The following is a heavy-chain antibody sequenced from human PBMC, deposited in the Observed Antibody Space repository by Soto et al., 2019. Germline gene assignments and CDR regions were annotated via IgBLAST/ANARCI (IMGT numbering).Heavy chain of an antibody. CDR1: GFTFSSYG. Sequence: GGSLRLSCAASGFTFSSYGMHWVRQAPGKGLEWVAVIWYDGSNKYYADSVKGRFTISRDNSKNTLYLQMNSLRAEDTAVYYCARDLTVWGSCDYWGQGTLVTVSS. J-gene: IGHJ4*02. CDR3: ARDLTVWGSCDY. D-gene: IGHD3-16*01. CDR2: IWYDGSNK. V-gene: IGHV3-33*01.